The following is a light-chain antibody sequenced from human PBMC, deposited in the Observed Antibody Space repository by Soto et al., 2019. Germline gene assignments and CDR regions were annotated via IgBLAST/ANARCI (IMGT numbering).Light chain of an antibody. V-gene: IGKV1-5*03. Sequence: DIQMTQSPSTLSASVGGRVTITCRASQSIRRWLAWYQQKPGKAPKLLIYKANSLEGGVPSRFSGSGSGTEFTLTISNLQRYYFATYYCQEYNSDYLYTFGQGIRVEFK. CDR1: QSIRRW. J-gene: IGKJ2*01. CDR2: KAN. CDR3: QEYNSDYLYT.